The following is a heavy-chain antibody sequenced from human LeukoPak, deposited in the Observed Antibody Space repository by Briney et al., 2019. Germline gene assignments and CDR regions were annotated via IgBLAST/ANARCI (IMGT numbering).Heavy chain of an antibody. CDR3: TRGPGSTWYSDY. CDR2: IYSGGDT. J-gene: IGHJ4*02. V-gene: IGHV3-66*02. Sequence: GGSLRLSCAASGFTVSSIYMNWVRQAPGKGLEWVSIIYSGGDTYYADSVKGRFTISRDNSKNTLYLQMNSLRAEDTAVYYCTRGPGSTWYSDYWGQGTLVTVSS. CDR1: GFTVSSIY. D-gene: IGHD6-13*01.